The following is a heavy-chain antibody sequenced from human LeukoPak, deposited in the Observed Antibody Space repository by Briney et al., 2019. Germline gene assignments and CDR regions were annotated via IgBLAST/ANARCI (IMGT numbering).Heavy chain of an antibody. CDR2: ISGSGTNV. D-gene: IGHD6-6*01. V-gene: IGHV3-23*01. CDR3: AKDAGPQQLVFFDS. CDR1: GFTFSNFG. Sequence: GRSLRLSCTATGFTFSNFGMAWVRQAPGQGLEWVSTISGSGTNVHQADSVKGRFTISRDNSRSTVYLQMNSLRADDTAVYYCAKDAGPQQLVFFDSWGQGTPVTVSS. J-gene: IGHJ4*02.